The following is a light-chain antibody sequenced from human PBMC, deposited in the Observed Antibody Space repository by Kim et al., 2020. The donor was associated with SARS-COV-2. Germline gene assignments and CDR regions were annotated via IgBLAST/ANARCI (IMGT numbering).Light chain of an antibody. V-gene: IGKV3-15*01. CDR2: GAS. CDR1: QGVRNN. CDR3: QQYITRT. Sequence: LSVAPGDSFTLARRASQGVRNNVAWYQQKPGQTPRLLIYGASARATDIPARFSGSGSGIEYTLTISSLQSDDSAVYYCQQYITRTFGQGTKVDIK. J-gene: IGKJ1*01.